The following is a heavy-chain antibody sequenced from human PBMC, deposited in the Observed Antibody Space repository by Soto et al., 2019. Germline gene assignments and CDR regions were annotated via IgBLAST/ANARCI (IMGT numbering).Heavy chain of an antibody. D-gene: IGHD6-13*01. CDR1: GYTFSRYA. J-gene: IGHJ5*01. CDR2: INAGSGNT. CDR3: ARDQQFRNWFDS. Sequence: RASVKVSCKASGYTFSRYAIHWVRQAPGQRLEWMGWINAGSGNTKYSQKFEGRVTLTTDTSANTVYMELSSLRFEDTALYYCARDQQFRNWFDSWGQGTLVTVSS. V-gene: IGHV1-3*01.